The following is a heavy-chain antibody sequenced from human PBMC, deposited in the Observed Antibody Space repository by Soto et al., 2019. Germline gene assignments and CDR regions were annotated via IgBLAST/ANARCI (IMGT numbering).Heavy chain of an antibody. CDR1: GYTFTSYG. J-gene: IGHJ4*02. V-gene: IGHV1-18*01. CDR2: ISAYNGNT. CDR3: ASVVITTYYYDSSGSFDY. D-gene: IGHD3-22*01. Sequence: ASVKVSCKASGYTFTSYGISWVRQAPGQGLEWMGWISAYNGNTNYAQKLQGRVTMTTDTSTSTAYMELRSLRSDDTAVYYCASVVITTYYYDSSGSFDYWGQGTLVTVSS.